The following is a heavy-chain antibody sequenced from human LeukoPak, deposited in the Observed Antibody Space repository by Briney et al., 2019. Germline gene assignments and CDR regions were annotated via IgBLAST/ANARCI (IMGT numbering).Heavy chain of an antibody. J-gene: IGHJ3*02. CDR1: GGTFSSYA. D-gene: IGHD4-11*01. Sequence: ASVKVSCKASGGTFSSYAISWVRQAPGQGLEWMGGIIPIFGTANYAQKFQGRVTITTDESTSTAYMELSSLRSEDTAVYYCAMILIYSKNAFDISGQGTMVTVYS. CDR2: IIPIFGTA. CDR3: AMILIYSKNAFDI. V-gene: IGHV1-69*05.